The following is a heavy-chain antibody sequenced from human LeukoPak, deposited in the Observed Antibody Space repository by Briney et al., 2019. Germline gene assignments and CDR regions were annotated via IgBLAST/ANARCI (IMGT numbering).Heavy chain of an antibody. CDR3: AKGRQWLIY. J-gene: IGHJ4*02. CDR2: ISYDGSNK. D-gene: IGHD6-19*01. V-gene: IGHV3-30*18. CDR1: GFTFSNYG. Sequence: QAGGSLRLSYAASGFTFSNYGMHWVRQAPGKGLEWVAVISYDGSNKYYADSVKGRFTISRDNSKNTLYLQMNSLRAEDTAVYYCAKGRQWLIYWGQGTLVTVSS.